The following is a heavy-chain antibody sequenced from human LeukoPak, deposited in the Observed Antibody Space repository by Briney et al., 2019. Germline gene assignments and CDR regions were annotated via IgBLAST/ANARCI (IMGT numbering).Heavy chain of an antibody. V-gene: IGHV3-33*01. D-gene: IGHD4-23*01. J-gene: IGHJ4*02. Sequence: GGSLRLSCAASGFTFSSYGMHWVRQAPGKGLGWVAVIWYDGSNKYYADSVKGRFTISRDNSKNTLYLQMNSLRAEDTAVYYCARGLGGNDGYWGQGTLVTVSS. CDR1: GFTFSSYG. CDR2: IWYDGSNK. CDR3: ARGLGGNDGY.